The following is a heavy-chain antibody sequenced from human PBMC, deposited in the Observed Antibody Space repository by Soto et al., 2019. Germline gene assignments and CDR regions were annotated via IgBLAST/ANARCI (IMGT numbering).Heavy chain of an antibody. D-gene: IGHD3-9*01. J-gene: IGHJ4*02. CDR2: IYYSGST. CDR1: GGSIGSDDYY. CDR3: ASQYYDILTGYYTVGRFDY. Sequence: PSETLSLTCTVSGGSIGSDDYYWSWIRQPPGKGLEWIGYIYYSGSTNYNPSLKSRVTISVDTSKNQFSLKLSSVTAADTAVYYCASQYYDILTGYYTVGRFDYWGQGTLVTVSS. V-gene: IGHV4-61*08.